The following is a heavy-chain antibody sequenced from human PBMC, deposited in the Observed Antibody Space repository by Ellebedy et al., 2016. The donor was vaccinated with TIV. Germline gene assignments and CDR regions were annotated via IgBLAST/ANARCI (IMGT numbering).Heavy chain of an antibody. V-gene: IGHV4-59*01. Sequence: SETLSLXCTVSNASISDYYWSWIRQVPGKGMEWIGYMYYSGTPKYNPSLKSRVTMSADTSKNQFSLKVHSVTAADSAVYYCARTTAFDVWGQGTMVTVSS. CDR3: ARTTAFDV. D-gene: IGHD1-14*01. CDR1: NASISDYY. J-gene: IGHJ3*01. CDR2: MYYSGTP.